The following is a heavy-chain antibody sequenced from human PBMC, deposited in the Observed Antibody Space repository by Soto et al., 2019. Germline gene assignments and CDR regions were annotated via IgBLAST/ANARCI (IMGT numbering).Heavy chain of an antibody. CDR1: GFTFSSHS. CDR3: ARSSFEWGY. Sequence: EVQLLESGGGLVQPGGSRRLSCVVSGFTFSSHSMSWVRQAPGKGLEWVSSISTSGSGTYHADSVKGRFAISRDNSQNTVFLQMKSLTAEETAEYYCARSSFEWGYWGQEKLDTVSS. J-gene: IGHJ4*02. D-gene: IGHD1-26*01. V-gene: IGHV3-23*01. CDR2: ISTSGSGT.